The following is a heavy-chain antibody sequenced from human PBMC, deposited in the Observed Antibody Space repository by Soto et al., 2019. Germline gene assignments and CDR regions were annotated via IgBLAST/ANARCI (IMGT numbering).Heavy chain of an antibody. CDR1: GGTFSSYA. CDR3: ARSRREVVVAASGRGAFDI. D-gene: IGHD2-15*01. CDR2: IIPIFGTA. Sequence: QVQLVQSGAEVKKPGSSVKVSCKASGGTFSSYAISWVRQAPGQGLEWMGGIIPIFGTANYAQKFQGRVTITADESTSTAYMELSSLRAEDTAVYYCARSRREVVVAASGRGAFDIWGQGTMVTVS. V-gene: IGHV1-69*01. J-gene: IGHJ3*02.